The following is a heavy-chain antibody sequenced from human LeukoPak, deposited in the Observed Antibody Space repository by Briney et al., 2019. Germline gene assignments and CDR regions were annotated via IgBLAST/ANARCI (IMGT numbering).Heavy chain of an antibody. Sequence: SETLSLTCSVSGASMSGYYWSWIRQSPGKELVWIGYIYSSGTTNYNPSLKSRVTMSVDLSRNQFSLALNSVTAADTALYYCARHFTYYYDSSGYPRDIFDIWGQGTMVTVSS. D-gene: IGHD3-22*01. J-gene: IGHJ3*02. CDR1: GASMSGYY. CDR2: IYSSGTT. CDR3: ARHFTYYYDSSGYPRDIFDI. V-gene: IGHV4-59*08.